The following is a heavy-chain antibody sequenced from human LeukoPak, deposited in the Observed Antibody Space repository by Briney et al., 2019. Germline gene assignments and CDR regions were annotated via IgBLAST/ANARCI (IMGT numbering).Heavy chain of an antibody. V-gene: IGHV4-39*01. Sequence: SETLSLTCTVSGGSISSSSYYWGWIRQPPGKGLEWIGSIYYSGSTYYNPSLKSRVTISVDTSKNQFSLKLSSVTAADTAVYYCARRFYDSSGYREIDYWGQGTLVTVSS. D-gene: IGHD3-22*01. J-gene: IGHJ4*02. CDR2: IYYSGST. CDR3: ARRFYDSSGYREIDY. CDR1: GGSISSSSYY.